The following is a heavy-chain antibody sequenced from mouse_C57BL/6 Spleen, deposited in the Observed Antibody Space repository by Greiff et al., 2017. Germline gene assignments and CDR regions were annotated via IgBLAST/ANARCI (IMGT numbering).Heavy chain of an antibody. D-gene: IGHD2-2*01. CDR2: IDPETGGT. J-gene: IGHJ3*01. CDR1: GYTFTDYE. Sequence: QVQLQQSGAELVRPGASVTLSCKASGYTFTDYEMHWVKQTPVHGLEWIGAIDPETGGTAYNQKFKGKAILTADKSSSTAYMELRSLTSEDSAVYYCTIGTDTYGYDEGDFAYWGQGTLVTVSA. V-gene: IGHV1-15*01. CDR3: TIGTDTYGYDEGDFAY.